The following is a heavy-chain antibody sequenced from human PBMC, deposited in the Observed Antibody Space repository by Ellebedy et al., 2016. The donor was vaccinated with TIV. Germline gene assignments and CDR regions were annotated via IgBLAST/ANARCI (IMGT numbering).Heavy chain of an antibody. D-gene: IGHD3-10*01. V-gene: IGHV1-46*01. J-gene: IGHJ5*02. CDR1: GYTFTSYY. Sequence: ASVKVSCXASGYTFTSYYMHWVRQAPGQGLEWMGIINPSGGSTSYAQKFQGRVTMTRDTSISTAYMELSRLRSDDTAVYYCARGRMVRGVINWFDPWGQGTLVTVSS. CDR3: ARGRMVRGVINWFDP. CDR2: INPSGGST.